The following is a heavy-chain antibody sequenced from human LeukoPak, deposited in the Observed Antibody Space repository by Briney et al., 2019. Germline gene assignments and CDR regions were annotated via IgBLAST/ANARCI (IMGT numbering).Heavy chain of an antibody. CDR1: GFTFSSYA. V-gene: IGHV3-23*01. CDR2: ISGSGGST. J-gene: IGHJ3*02. D-gene: IGHD1-26*01. CDR3: AKDRGVKWERSDAFDI. Sequence: GGSLRLSCAASGFTFSSYAMSWVRQAPGRGLEWVSAISGSGGSTYYADSVKGRFTISRDNSKNTLYLQMNSLRAEDTAVYYCAKDRGVKWERSDAFDIWGQGTMVTVSS.